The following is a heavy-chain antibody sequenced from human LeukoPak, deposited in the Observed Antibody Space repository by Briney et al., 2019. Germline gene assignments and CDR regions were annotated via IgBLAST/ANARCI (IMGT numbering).Heavy chain of an antibody. V-gene: IGHV3-48*03. J-gene: IGHJ4*02. CDR3: ARDHRRYYSSGRYFDY. Sequence: GGSLRLSCAASGFTFSSYEMNWVRQAPGKGLEWVSYISSSGSTIYYADSVKGRFTISRDNAKNSLYLQMNSLRAEDTAVYYCARDHRRYYSSGRYFDYWGQGTLVTVSS. D-gene: IGHD3-10*01. CDR2: ISSSGSTI. CDR1: GFTFSSYE.